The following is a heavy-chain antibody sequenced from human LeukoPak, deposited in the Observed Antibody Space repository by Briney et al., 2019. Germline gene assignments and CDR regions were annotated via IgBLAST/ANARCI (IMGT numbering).Heavy chain of an antibody. V-gene: IGHV4-4*09. CDR1: GGSISSYY. J-gene: IGHJ6*03. CDR2: IYTSGST. Sequence: PSETLSLTCTVSGGSISSYYWSWIRQPPGKGLEWIGYIYTSGSTNCNPSLKSRVTISVDTSKNQFSLKLSSVTAADTAVYYCARIRSLRRIAATWEYYYYYYMDVWGKGTTVTVSS. D-gene: IGHD6-13*01. CDR3: ARIRSLRRIAATWEYYYYYYMDV.